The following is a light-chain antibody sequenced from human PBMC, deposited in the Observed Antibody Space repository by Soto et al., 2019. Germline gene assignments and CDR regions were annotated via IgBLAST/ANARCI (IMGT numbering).Light chain of an antibody. V-gene: IGKV4-1*01. CDR2: WAS. CDR3: QQYYSTPQT. Sequence: IVMTQPPDYLAVSLGERATINCKSSQSVLYSSNNKNYLAWYQQKPGQPPKLLIYWASTRESGVPDRFSGSGSGTDFTLTISSLQAEDVAVYYCQQYYSTPQTFGQGTKVDIK. CDR1: QSVLYSSNNKNY. J-gene: IGKJ1*01.